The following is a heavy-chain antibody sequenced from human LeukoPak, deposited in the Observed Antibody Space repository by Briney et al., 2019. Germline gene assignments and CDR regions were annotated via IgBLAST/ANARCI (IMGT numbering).Heavy chain of an antibody. CDR2: INHSGST. Sequence: PSETLSLTCAVYGGSFSGYYWSWIRQPPGKGLEWIGEINHSGSTNYNPSLKSRVTIPVDTSKNQFSLKLSPVTAADTAVYYCARGSLHIVVVPAAIFGYYFDYWGQGTLVTVSS. V-gene: IGHV4-34*01. CDR3: ARGSLHIVVVPAAIFGYYFDY. J-gene: IGHJ4*02. D-gene: IGHD2-2*02. CDR1: GGSFSGYY.